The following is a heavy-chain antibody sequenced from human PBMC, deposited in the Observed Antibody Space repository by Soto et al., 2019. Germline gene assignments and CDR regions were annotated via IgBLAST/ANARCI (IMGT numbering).Heavy chain of an antibody. V-gene: IGHV1-46*03. CDR3: ARGPGVAGPGKVRAFDI. D-gene: IGHD3-10*01. Sequence: ASVKVCCKASGYTFTSYAMHWVRQAPGQRLEWMGIINPSGGSTSYAQKFQGRVTMTRDTSTSTVYMELSSLRSEDTAVYYCARGPGVAGPGKVRAFDIWGQGTMVTVSS. CDR1: GYTFTSYA. J-gene: IGHJ3*02. CDR2: INPSGGST.